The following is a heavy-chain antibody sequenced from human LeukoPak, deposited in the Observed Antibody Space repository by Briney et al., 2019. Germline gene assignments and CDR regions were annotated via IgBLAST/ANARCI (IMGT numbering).Heavy chain of an antibody. Sequence: GSSVKVSCKASGGTFSSYTISWVRQAPGQGLEWMGRIIPILGIANYAQKFQGRVTITADKSTSTAYMELSSLRSEDMAVYYCARDSGDSSGYYVAGGGPFDYWGQGTLVTVSS. J-gene: IGHJ4*02. V-gene: IGHV1-69*04. CDR2: IIPILGIA. CDR3: ARDSGDSSGYYVAGGGPFDY. CDR1: GGTFSSYT. D-gene: IGHD3-22*01.